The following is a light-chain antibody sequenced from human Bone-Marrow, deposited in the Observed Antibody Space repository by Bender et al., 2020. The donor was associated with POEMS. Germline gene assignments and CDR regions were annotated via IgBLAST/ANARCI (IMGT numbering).Light chain of an antibody. V-gene: IGLV1-40*01. J-gene: IGLJ2*01. CDR3: QSYDSSRYVV. CDR2: ANS. Sequence: QSVLTQPPSVSGAPGQRVTISCTGSDTNIGSHYHVHWYQQVPGTAPKLLIFANSDRPSGVPDRFSGSKFGTSASLTITGLQAEVEAYYYCQSYDSSRYVVFGGGTKLTVL. CDR1: DTNIGSHYH.